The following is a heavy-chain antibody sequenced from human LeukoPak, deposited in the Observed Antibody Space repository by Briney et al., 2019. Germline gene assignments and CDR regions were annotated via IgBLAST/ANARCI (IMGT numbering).Heavy chain of an antibody. CDR2: INADGSST. CDR3: TRDAWMASTPLDY. CDR1: GFTFSSYG. Sequence: GGSLRLSCAASGFTFSSYGMHWVRQAPGKGLVWVSRINADGSSTNYADSVKGRFTISRDNAKNTLYLQMNSLRAEDTAVYFCTRDAWMASTPLDYWGQGTLLTVPS. J-gene: IGHJ4*02. D-gene: IGHD5-24*01. V-gene: IGHV3-74*01.